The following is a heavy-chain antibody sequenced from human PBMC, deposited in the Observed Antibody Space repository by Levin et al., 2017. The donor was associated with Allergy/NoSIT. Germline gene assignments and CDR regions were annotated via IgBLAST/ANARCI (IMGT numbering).Heavy chain of an antibody. V-gene: IGHV3-30*18. CDR1: GFAFNTFG. CDR3: AKARWELFSPDALDI. CDR2: VSHDSNNK. J-gene: IGHJ3*02. Sequence: GGSLRLSCAASGFAFNTFGMHWVRQVPGKGLEWVAVVSHDSNNKYYADSMKGRFTVSRDAAKNTVSLQMNSLRSEDTAVYFCAKARWELFSPDALDIWGQGTMVSVSS. D-gene: IGHD4-23*01.